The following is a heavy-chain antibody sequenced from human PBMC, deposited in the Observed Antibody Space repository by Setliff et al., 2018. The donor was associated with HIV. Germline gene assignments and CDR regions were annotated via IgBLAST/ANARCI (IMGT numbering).Heavy chain of an antibody. V-gene: IGHV4-34*01. J-gene: IGHJ6*03. CDR2: INHSGST. CDR1: GGSLSGHY. CDR3: ARAYYSYYMDV. Sequence: KPSETLSLTCAVYGGSLSGHYWSWIRQPPGKGLEWIGEINHSGSTNYNPSLKSRVTISVDTSKNQFSLKLSSVTAADTAVYYCARAYYSYYMDVWGKGTTVTVSS.